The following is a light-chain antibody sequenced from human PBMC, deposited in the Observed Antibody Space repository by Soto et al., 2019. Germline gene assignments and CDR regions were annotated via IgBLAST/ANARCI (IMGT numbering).Light chain of an antibody. CDR1: QSISNW. CDR3: QQYYRDRT. CDR2: DVS. Sequence: IKMTQFPSTLSASVEDRFTIPCRASQSISNWSAWYQQKPGKAPTLLIYDVSRLESGVPSRFSGSGSGTEFTLTIRSLQPDDFATYYCQQYYRDRTFGQGTKVDIK. J-gene: IGKJ1*01. V-gene: IGKV1-5*01.